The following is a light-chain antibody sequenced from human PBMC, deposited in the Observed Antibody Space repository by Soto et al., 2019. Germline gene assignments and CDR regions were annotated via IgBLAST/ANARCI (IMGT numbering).Light chain of an antibody. CDR2: DVS. CDR3: SSYTSSSTPGVV. CDR1: SSDVGGYNY. J-gene: IGLJ2*01. V-gene: IGLV2-14*01. Sequence: QSALTQPASVSGSPGQSITISCTGTSSDVGGYNYVSWYQQHPGKAPKLMIYDVSNRPSGVSNRFSGSKSGNTASLTISGRQADDEADYYCSSYTSSSTPGVVFGGGTKLTVL.